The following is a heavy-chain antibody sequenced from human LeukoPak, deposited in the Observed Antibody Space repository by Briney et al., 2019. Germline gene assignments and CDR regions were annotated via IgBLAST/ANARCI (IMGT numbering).Heavy chain of an antibody. D-gene: IGHD2-8*01. CDR3: AKDPCTDGVCYTSSYYGMDV. J-gene: IGHJ6*02. CDR2: ISGSSLSA. Sequence: GGSLRLSCAASGFTFSSYAMSWVRQAPGKGLEWVSFISGSSLSAYYADSVKGRFTISRDNSKNTLYLQMNSLRVEDTAVYYCAKDPCTDGVCYTSSYYGMDVWGLGTTVTVSS. V-gene: IGHV3-23*01. CDR1: GFTFSSYA.